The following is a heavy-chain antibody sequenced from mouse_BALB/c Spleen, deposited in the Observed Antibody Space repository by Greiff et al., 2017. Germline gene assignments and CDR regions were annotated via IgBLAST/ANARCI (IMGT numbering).Heavy chain of an antibody. D-gene: IGHD4-1*01. V-gene: IGHV1-61*01. CDR1: GFTFTSYW. J-gene: IGHJ4*01. CDR3: ARCGRCYAMDY. CDR2: IDPSDSDT. Sequence: QVQLQQSGAELVRPGASVKLSCKASGFTFTSYWMNWVQQSPGQGLEWIGMIDPSDSDTYYKQMFKDKATVTVDKSSNTAYMQLSSLTSEDSAVYCCARCGRCYAMDYWGQGTSVTVSS.